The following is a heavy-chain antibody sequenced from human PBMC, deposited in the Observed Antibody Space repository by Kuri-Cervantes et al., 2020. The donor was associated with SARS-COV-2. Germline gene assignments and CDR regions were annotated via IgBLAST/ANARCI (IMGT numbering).Heavy chain of an antibody. CDR1: GFTFSGHW. V-gene: IGHV3-74*01. CDR3: VRDGDHWNFDY. J-gene: IGHJ4*02. CDR2: INPEGSYT. Sequence: GGSLRLSCAASGFTFSGHWIHWVRQAPGKGLVWVSRINPEGSYTNNADSVKGRFTLSRDNAKNMLFLQMNSLIAEDTAVYYCVRDGDHWNFDYWGQGTLVTVSS. D-gene: IGHD1-1*01.